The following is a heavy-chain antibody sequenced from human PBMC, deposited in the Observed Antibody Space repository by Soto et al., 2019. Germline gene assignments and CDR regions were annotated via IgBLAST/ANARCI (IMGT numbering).Heavy chain of an antibody. V-gene: IGHV3-74*01. D-gene: IGHD1-26*01. Sequence: GGSLSLSCAASGFTFSSYWMHWVRQAPGKGLVWVSRINSDGSSTSYADSVKGRFTISRDNAKNTLYLQMNSLRAEDTAVYYCAREVREPTDAFDIWGQGTMVTVSS. J-gene: IGHJ3*02. CDR3: AREVREPTDAFDI. CDR2: INSDGSST. CDR1: GFTFSSYW.